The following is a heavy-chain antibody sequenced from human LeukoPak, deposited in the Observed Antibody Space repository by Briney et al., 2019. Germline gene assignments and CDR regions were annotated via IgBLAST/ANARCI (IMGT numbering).Heavy chain of an antibody. D-gene: IGHD6-19*01. CDR3: ARDELAVAKKGFLDS. CDR1: GFIFSSYG. V-gene: IGHV3-33*01. J-gene: IGHJ4*02. CDR2: IWYDGSNK. Sequence: GGSLRLSCAASGFIFSSYGMHWVRQAPGKGLEWWAFIWYDGSNKYYADSVKGRFTISRDNSKNTLYLQVNSLRAEDTAVYYCARDELAVAKKGFLDSWGQGTLVTVSS.